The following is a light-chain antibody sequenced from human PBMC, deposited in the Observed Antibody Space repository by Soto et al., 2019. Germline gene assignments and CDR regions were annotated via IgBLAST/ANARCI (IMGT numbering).Light chain of an antibody. CDR2: GES. V-gene: IGKV3-20*01. CDR3: QQYGNLLWT. Sequence: EVVLTQSPGTLSLSPGERXXLXXXXSQSVSTNYLACYQQPPGQAPRLLIYGESIRATGIPDRFSGSGSGTDFTLTISRLESEDFAVYYCQQYGNLLWTFGQGTKVDI. CDR1: QSVSTNY. J-gene: IGKJ1*01.